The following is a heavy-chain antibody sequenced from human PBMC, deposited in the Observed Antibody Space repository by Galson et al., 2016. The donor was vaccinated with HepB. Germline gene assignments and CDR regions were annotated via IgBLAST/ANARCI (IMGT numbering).Heavy chain of an antibody. CDR1: GDSVTNSPFH. Sequence: ETLSLTCTVSGDSVTNSPFHWAWIRQPAGKGLEWIGTISYSGSAYYNSSLKSRLSISIDPSNNQFPLMLSSVTAADTAMYFRARASRIGPYTSGWYFFDSWGQGILVTVSS. D-gene: IGHD6-19*01. V-gene: IGHV4-39*06. J-gene: IGHJ4*02. CDR2: ISYSGSA. CDR3: ARASRIGPYTSGWYFFDS.